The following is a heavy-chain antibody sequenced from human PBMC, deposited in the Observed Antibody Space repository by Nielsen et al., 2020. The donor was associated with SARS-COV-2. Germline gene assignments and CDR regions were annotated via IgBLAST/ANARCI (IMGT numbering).Heavy chain of an antibody. CDR2: IYYSGST. Sequence: SETLSLTCTVSGGSISSGDYYWSWIRQPPGKGLEWIGYIYYSGSTYYNPSLKSRVTISVDTSKNQFSLKLSSVTAAGTAVYYCARGAGKWADYWGQGTLVTVSS. CDR1: GGSISSGDYY. CDR3: ARGAGKWADY. J-gene: IGHJ4*02. D-gene: IGHD1-26*01. V-gene: IGHV4-30-4*01.